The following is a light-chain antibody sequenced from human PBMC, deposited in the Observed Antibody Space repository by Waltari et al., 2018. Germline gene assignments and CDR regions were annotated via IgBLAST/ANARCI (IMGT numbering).Light chain of an antibody. J-gene: IGKJ5*01. V-gene: IGKV1-9*01. CDR3: QHRHSYPIT. CDR1: QGISNY. Sequence: DIQLTQSPSFQSASVGDRVTITCRSSQGISNYLAWYHQKPGKAPKLLIHTASTLQGGVPSRFSGSGSGTEFTLTISSLQPEDFATYYCQHRHSYPITFGQGTRLEIK. CDR2: TAS.